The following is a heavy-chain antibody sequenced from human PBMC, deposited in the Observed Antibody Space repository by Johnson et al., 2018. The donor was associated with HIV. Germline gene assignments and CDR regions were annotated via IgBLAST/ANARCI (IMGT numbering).Heavy chain of an antibody. CDR1: GFTFGDYA. CDR2: IRTKAYGGTT. D-gene: IGHD1-26*01. V-gene: IGHV3-49*04. Sequence: VQLVESGGGLVQPGRSLRLSCTASGFTFGDYAMSWVRQAPGKGLEWVGFIRTKAYGGTTEDAASVKGRFTISRDDSKSIAYLQMNSLKTEDTALYYCARGGGSYYSGAFDIWGQGTMVTVSS. CDR3: ARGGGSYYSGAFDI. J-gene: IGHJ3*02.